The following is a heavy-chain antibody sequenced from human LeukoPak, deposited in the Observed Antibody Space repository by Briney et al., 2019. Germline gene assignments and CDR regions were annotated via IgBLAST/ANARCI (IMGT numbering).Heavy chain of an antibody. D-gene: IGHD4-17*01. CDR1: GFSVSSNY. J-gene: IGHJ3*02. CDR2: SRNKANSYTT. Sequence: GGSLRLSCAASGFSVSSNYMSWVRQAPGKGLEWVGRSRNKANSYTTEYAASVKGRFTISRDDSKNSLYLQMNSLKTEDTAVYYCASRTTESYDAFDIWGQGTMVTVS. V-gene: IGHV3-72*01. CDR3: ASRTTESYDAFDI.